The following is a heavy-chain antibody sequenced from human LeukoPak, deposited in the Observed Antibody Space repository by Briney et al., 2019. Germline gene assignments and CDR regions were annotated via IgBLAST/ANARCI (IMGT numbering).Heavy chain of an antibody. CDR1: GYSISSGYY. CDR2: IYHSGST. Sequence: SETLSLTCTVSGYSISSGYYWGWIRQPPGKGLEWIGSIYHSGSTYYNPSLKSRVTISVDTSKNQFSLKLSSVTAADTAVYYCARDRSTAAAGRSWYFDLWGRGTLVTVSS. CDR3: ARDRSTAAAGRSWYFDL. D-gene: IGHD6-13*01. J-gene: IGHJ2*01. V-gene: IGHV4-38-2*02.